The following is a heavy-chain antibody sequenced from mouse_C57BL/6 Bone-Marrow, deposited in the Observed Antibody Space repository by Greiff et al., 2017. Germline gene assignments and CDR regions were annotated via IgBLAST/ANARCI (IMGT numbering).Heavy chain of an antibody. D-gene: IGHD2-4*01. Sequence: EVQLVESGGGLVQPGESLKLSCESNEYEFPSHDMSWVRKTPEKRLELVAAINSDGGSTYYPDTMQRRFIISRDNTKKTLYLQMSGLRSEDTALYYCAARGYDYDWFAYWGQGTLVTVSA. V-gene: IGHV5-2*01. CDR3: AARGYDYDWFAY. J-gene: IGHJ3*01. CDR1: EYEFPSHD. CDR2: INSDGGST.